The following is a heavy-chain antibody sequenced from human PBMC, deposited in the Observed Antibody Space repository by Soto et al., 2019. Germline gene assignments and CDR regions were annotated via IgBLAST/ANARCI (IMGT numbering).Heavy chain of an antibody. CDR1: GYTFTGYY. CDR3: ARAYYDFWSGNPLNWFDP. CDR2: INPNSGGT. J-gene: IGHJ5*02. D-gene: IGHD3-3*01. V-gene: IGHV1-2*04. Sequence: ASVKVSCKASGYTFTGYYMHWVRQAPGQGLEWMGWINPNSGGTNYAQKFQGWVTMTRDTSISTAYMELSRLRSDDTAVYYCARAYYDFWSGNPLNWFDPWGQGTLVTVSS.